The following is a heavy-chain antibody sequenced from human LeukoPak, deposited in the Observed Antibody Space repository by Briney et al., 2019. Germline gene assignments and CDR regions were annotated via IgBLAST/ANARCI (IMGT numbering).Heavy chain of an antibody. CDR3: AKDFRIGYSAHFDY. CDR2: ISSSSSTT. J-gene: IGHJ4*02. D-gene: IGHD2-21*01. CDR1: GFTFSSYS. Sequence: PGGSLRLSCAASGFTFSSYSMNWVRQAPGKGLEWVSYISSSSSTTYYADSVKGRFTISRDNSKNTLYLQMESLRGEDTAVYYCAKDFRIGYSAHFDYWGQGALVTVSS. V-gene: IGHV3-48*01.